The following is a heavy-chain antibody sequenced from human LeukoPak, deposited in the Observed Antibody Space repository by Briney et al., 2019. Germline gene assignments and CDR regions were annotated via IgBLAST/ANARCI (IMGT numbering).Heavy chain of an antibody. V-gene: IGHV3-48*02. CDR1: GFTFSSYS. Sequence: GGSLRLSCAASGFTFSSYSMNWVRQAPGKGLERVSYVSRSSSIIYYADSVKGRFTISRDNAKNSLYLQMNSLRDEDTAEYYCARDVMVRGALYLDYWGQGTLVTVSS. CDR2: VSRSSSII. J-gene: IGHJ4*02. CDR3: ARDVMVRGALYLDY. D-gene: IGHD3-10*01.